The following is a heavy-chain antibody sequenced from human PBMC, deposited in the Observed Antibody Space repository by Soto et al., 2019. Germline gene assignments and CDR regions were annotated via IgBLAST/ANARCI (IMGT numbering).Heavy chain of an antibody. D-gene: IGHD3-9*01. Sequence: PGESLKISCKGSGYSFTSYWIGWVRQMPGKGPEWMGIIYPGDSDTRYSPSFQGQVTISADKSISTAYLQWSSLKASDTAMYYCARQIPYYDISAHAFDIWGQGTMVTVSS. J-gene: IGHJ3*02. CDR1: GYSFTSYW. CDR3: ARQIPYYDISAHAFDI. CDR2: IYPGDSDT. V-gene: IGHV5-51*01.